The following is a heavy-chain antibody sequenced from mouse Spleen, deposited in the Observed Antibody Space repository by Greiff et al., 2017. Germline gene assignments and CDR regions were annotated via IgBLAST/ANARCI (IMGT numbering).Heavy chain of an antibody. V-gene: IGHV1-62-2*01. CDR2: FYPGSGSI. CDR3: ARHEEGRYYVLGFDY. J-gene: IGHJ2*01. Sequence: VQLQQSGAELVKPGASVKLSCKASGYTFTEYTIHWVKQRPGQGLEWIGWFYPGSGSIKYNEKFQAKATLTADKSSSTVYMEHSKCASEGYAVYFCARHEEGRYYVLGFDYWGQGTTRTVSS. CDR1: GYTFTEYT. D-gene: IGHD1-1*01.